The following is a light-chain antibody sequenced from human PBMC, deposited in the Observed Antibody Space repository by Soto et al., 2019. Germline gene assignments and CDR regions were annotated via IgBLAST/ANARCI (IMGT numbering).Light chain of an antibody. CDR3: QQFGLSPRFT. J-gene: IGKJ3*01. CDR1: QSVSSSY. V-gene: IGKV3-20*01. CDR2: RTS. Sequence: VLTQSPGILSLSPGERATLACWASQSVSSSYIAWYQQKPGQAPRLLIYRTSSRATGIPDRFSGSGSGTDFTLTISRLEPEDFAVYYCQQFGLSPRFTFGPVTKVDV.